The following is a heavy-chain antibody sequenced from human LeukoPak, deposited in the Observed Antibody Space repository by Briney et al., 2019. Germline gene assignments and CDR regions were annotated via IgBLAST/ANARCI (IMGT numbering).Heavy chain of an antibody. D-gene: IGHD1-26*01. V-gene: IGHV3-30*02. CDR1: GLTFSRSC. CDR3: AKGVYGGSSGGFYFDY. CDR2: IRYDETNK. Sequence: GGTLRLSCAASGLTFSRSCMHWVRQPPAKGGVWGAFIRYDETNKHYADSVKGRFTISRDNSKNTLYLQMNSLRSGDTAVYYCAKGVYGGSSGGFYFDYWGQGALVTVSS. J-gene: IGHJ4*02.